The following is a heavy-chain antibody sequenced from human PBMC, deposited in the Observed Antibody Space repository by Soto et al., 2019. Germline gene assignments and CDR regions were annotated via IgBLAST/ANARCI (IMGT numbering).Heavy chain of an antibody. CDR3: ARDTRRWLQYYYYGMDV. CDR2: IKQDGSEK. J-gene: IGHJ6*02. D-gene: IGHD2-15*01. V-gene: IGHV3-7*01. CDR1: GVSFSDYS. Sequence: PGGSLRLSCVVSGVSFSDYSKNWVRQAPGKGLEWVANIKQDGSEKYYVDSVKGRFTISRDNAKNSLYLQMNSLRAEDTAVYYCARDTRRWLQYYYYGMDVWGQGTTVTVSS.